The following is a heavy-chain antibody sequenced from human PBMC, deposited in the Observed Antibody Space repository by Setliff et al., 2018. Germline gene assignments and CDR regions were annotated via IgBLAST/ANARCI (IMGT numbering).Heavy chain of an antibody. Sequence: PGESLKISCETSGYSFTSYWIAWVRQKPGKGLEWMGIIYPGDSETRYSPSFQGQVTISVDKSINTAFLQWSSLKASDTALYYCARRDNYYDSSGYSYLDVWGKGTTVTVSS. CDR2: IYPGDSET. J-gene: IGHJ6*03. V-gene: IGHV5-51*01. CDR3: ARRDNYYDSSGYSYLDV. D-gene: IGHD3-22*01. CDR1: GYSFTSYW.